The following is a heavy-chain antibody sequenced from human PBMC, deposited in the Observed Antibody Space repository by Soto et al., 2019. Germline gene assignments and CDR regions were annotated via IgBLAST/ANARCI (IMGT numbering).Heavy chain of an antibody. CDR1: GGTFSSYA. V-gene: IGHV1-69*01. CDR2: IIPIFGTA. D-gene: IGHD2-21*02. CDR3: ARAGLAYCGGDCYAPYYYYGMDV. Sequence: QVQLVQSGAEVKKPGSSVKVSCKASGGTFSSYAISWVRQAPGHGLEWMGGIIPIFGTANYAQKFQGRVTITADESTRTAYMELSSLRSEDTAVYYCARAGLAYCGGDCYAPYYYYGMDVWGQGTTVTVSS. J-gene: IGHJ6*02.